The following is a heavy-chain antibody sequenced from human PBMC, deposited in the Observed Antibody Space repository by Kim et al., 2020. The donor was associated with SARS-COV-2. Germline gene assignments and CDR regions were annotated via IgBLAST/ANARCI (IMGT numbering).Heavy chain of an antibody. V-gene: IGHV3-64D*06. CDR2: ISSNGGST. CDR1: GFTFSSYA. CDR3: VKWDQYSSSWYEVVY. D-gene: IGHD6-13*01. J-gene: IGHJ4*02. Sequence: GGSLRLSCSASGFTFSSYAMHWVRQAPGKGLEYVSAISSNGGSTYYADSVKGRFTISRDNSKNTLYLQMSSLRAEDTAVYYCVKWDQYSSSWYEVVYWGQGTLVTVSS.